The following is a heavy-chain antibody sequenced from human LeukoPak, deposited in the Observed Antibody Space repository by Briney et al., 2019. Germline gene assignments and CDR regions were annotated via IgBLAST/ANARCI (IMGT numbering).Heavy chain of an antibody. CDR1: GGSFSGYY. V-gene: IGHV4-34*01. CDR3: ARGRDGYNFLNRGEYYYFDY. J-gene: IGHJ4*02. Sequence: SETLSLTCAVYGGSFSGYYWSWIRQPPGKGLEWIGEINHSGSTNYNPSLKSRVTISVDRSKNQFSLKLSSVTAADTAVYYCARGRDGYNFLNRGEYYYFDYWGQGTLVTVSS. D-gene: IGHD5-24*01. CDR2: INHSGST.